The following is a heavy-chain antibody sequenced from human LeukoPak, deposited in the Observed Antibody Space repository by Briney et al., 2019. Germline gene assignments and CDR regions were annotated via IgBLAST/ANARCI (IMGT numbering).Heavy chain of an antibody. CDR3: ARVMAARREDLNWFDP. Sequence: PSETLSLTCTVSGGSISSYYWSWIRQPPGKGLEWIGYIYYSGSTNYNPSLKSRVTISVDTSKNQSSLNLTSVTAADTAMYYCARVMAARREDLNWFDPWGQGTLVTVSS. CDR2: IYYSGST. CDR1: GGSISSYY. V-gene: IGHV4-59*12. J-gene: IGHJ5*02. D-gene: IGHD6-6*01.